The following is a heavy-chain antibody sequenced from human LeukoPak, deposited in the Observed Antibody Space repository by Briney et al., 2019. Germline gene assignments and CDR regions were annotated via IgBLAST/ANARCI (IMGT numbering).Heavy chain of an antibody. D-gene: IGHD3-22*01. CDR2: IYTSGST. Sequence: PSQTLSLTCTVSGGSISSGSYYWSWIRQPAGKGLEWIGRIYTSGSTNYNPSLKSRVTISVDTSKNQFSLKLSSVTAADTAVYYCARGYQVRRGPLTYYYDTRTKRDYYYMDVWGKGTTVTVSS. CDR3: ARGYQVRRGPLTYYYDTRTKRDYYYMDV. J-gene: IGHJ6*03. CDR1: GGSISSGSYY. V-gene: IGHV4-61*02.